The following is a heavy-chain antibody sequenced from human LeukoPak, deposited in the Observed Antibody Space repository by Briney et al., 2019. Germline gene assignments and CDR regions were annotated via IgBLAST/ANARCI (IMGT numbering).Heavy chain of an antibody. CDR3: ARDLGSSGWFDP. V-gene: IGHV4-61*09. D-gene: IGHD6-6*01. CDR2: IYASGST. J-gene: IGHJ5*02. CDR1: GGSISSGSYY. Sequence: SETLSLTCTVSGGSISSGSYYWSWIRQPAGKGLEWIGHIYASGSTNYNPSLKSRVTISVDTSKNQFSLKLSSVTAADTAVYYCARDLGSSGWFDPWGQGTLVTVSS.